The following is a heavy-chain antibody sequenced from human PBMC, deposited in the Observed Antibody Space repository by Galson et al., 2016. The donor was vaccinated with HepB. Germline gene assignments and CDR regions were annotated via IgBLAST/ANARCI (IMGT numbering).Heavy chain of an antibody. V-gene: IGHV3-33*01. Sequence: LRLSCAASNFSLNDYGLHWVRQAPGKGLEWVANIWYDGTKKYYAESVKGRFFISRDTPKNELYLEMNSLRVDDTGIYYCARDFDAVVNPNYYYYGMDVWGRGTAVTVSS. CDR1: NFSLNDYG. J-gene: IGHJ6*02. CDR3: ARDFDAVVNPNYYYYGMDV. CDR2: IWYDGTKK. D-gene: IGHD4-23*01.